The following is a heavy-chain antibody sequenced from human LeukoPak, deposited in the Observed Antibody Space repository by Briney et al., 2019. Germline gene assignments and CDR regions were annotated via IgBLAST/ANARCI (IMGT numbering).Heavy chain of an antibody. J-gene: IGHJ4*02. CDR3: ARDRYYYDSSGYYVLDY. CDR2: IYYSGST. V-gene: IGHV4-39*07. CDR1: GGSISSSSYY. Sequence: SETLSLTCTVSGGSISSSSYYWGWIRQPPGKGLEWIGGIYYSGSTYYNPSLKSRVTISVDTSKNQFSLKLSSVTAADTAVYYCARDRYYYDSSGYYVLDYWGQGTLVTVSS. D-gene: IGHD3-22*01.